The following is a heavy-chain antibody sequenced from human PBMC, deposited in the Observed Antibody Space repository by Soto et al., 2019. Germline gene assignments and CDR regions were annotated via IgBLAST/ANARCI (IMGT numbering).Heavy chain of an antibody. V-gene: IGHV1-69*12. CDR2: IIPIFGTA. D-gene: IGHD3-22*01. Sequence: QVQLVQSGAEVKKPGSSVKVSCKASGGTFSSYAISWVRQAPGQGPEWMGGIIPIFGTANYAQKFQGRVTITADESTSTAYMELSSLRSEDTAVFYCASPTYYYDSSGYYPDAFDIWGQGTMVTVSS. CDR1: GGTFSSYA. CDR3: ASPTYYYDSSGYYPDAFDI. J-gene: IGHJ3*02.